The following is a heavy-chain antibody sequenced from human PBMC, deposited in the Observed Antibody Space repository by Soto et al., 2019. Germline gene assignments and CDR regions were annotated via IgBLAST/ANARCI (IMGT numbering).Heavy chain of an antibody. CDR1: GGSISSSSYY. CDR2: IYYSGST. Sequence: SETLSLTCTVSGGSISSSSYYWGWIRQPPGKGLEWIGSIYYSGSTYYNPSLKSRVTISVDTSKNQFSLKLSSVTAADTAVYYCARHGMDYDDSSGYYYSPGYLDYWGHGTLVIVS. V-gene: IGHV4-39*01. J-gene: IGHJ4*01. D-gene: IGHD3-22*01. CDR3: ARHGMDYDDSSGYYYSPGYLDY.